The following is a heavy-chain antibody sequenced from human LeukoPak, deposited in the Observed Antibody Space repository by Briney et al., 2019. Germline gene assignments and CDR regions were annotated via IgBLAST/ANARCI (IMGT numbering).Heavy chain of an antibody. J-gene: IGHJ3*02. V-gene: IGHV1-2*02. Sequence: GASVKVSCKASGYTFTGYYMHWVRQAPGQGLEWMGWINPNSGGTNYAQKFQGRVTMTRDTSISTAYMELSRLRSDDTAVYYCARGVKMVRGNKGHGAFDIWGQGTMVTVSS. CDR1: GYTFTGYY. D-gene: IGHD3-10*01. CDR2: INPNSGGT. CDR3: ARGVKMVRGNKGHGAFDI.